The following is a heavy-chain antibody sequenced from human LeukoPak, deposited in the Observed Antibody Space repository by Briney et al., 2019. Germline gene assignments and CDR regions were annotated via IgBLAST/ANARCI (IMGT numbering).Heavy chain of an antibody. CDR1: GFTFSRSW. Sequence: GGSLRLSCAVSGFTFSRSWMTWVRQAPGKGLEFVANINEDGSVSNHVGSVKGRFTISRDNAKNSVYLQMNSLRDEDTAVYYCARDRGNGALDYWGQGTLVTVPS. CDR3: ARDRGNGALDY. D-gene: IGHD2-8*01. J-gene: IGHJ4*02. V-gene: IGHV3-7*01. CDR2: INEDGSVS.